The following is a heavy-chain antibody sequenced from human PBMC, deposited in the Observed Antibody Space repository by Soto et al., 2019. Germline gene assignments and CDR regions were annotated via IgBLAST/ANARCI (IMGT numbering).Heavy chain of an antibody. J-gene: IGHJ4*02. CDR1: GYTFTSFY. Sequence: QVQLVQSGAEVKTPGASVKISCKAAGYTFTSFYMHWVRQAPGQGLEWGGVISPSGSGTTYAQKFQGRVTMTRDTSTNTVNMEVSSLRSEDTAVYYCARRTDGGFFDWGQGTLVTVSS. CDR2: ISPSGSGT. CDR3: ARRTDGGFFD. V-gene: IGHV1-46*01.